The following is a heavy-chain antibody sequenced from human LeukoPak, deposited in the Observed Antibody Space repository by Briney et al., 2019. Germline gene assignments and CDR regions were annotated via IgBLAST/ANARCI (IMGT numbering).Heavy chain of an antibody. CDR1: GFPFRNYG. V-gene: IGHV3-33*03. CDR2: IWYDGSKT. D-gene: IGHD3-22*01. J-gene: IGHJ4*02. Sequence: GRSLRLSCAASGFPFRNYGMHWVRQAPGKGLEWVAIIWYDGSKTYYADSVKGRFTISRDNLSNTLYLQMNSLRAEDTAVYYCARVGYDSNGFDYWGQGTLVTVSS. CDR3: ARVGYDSNGFDY.